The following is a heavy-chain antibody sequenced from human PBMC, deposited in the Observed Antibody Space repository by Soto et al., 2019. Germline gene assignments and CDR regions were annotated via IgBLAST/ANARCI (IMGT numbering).Heavy chain of an antibody. D-gene: IGHD2-2*01. CDR2: IYYSGST. CDR1: GGSISSYY. V-gene: IGHV4-59*12. J-gene: IGHJ5*02. CDR3: ARGVIVPAARWFDP. Sequence: PSETLSLTCTVSGGSISSYYWSWIRQPPGKGLEWIGYIYYSGSTNYNPSLKSRVTLSVDKSKNQFSLKLSSVTAADTAVYYCARGVIVPAARWFDPWGQGTLVTVSS.